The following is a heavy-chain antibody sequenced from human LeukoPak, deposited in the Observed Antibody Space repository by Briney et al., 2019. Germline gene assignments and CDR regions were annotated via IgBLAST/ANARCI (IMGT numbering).Heavy chain of an antibody. Sequence: ASVTVSCKASGYTFTNYDINWVRQATGQGLEWMGWMNPNSGNTGYAQKFQGRVTITRNTSISTAYMELSSLRSEDTAVYYCARGDYGSRGDYYYYYMDVWGKGTTVTVSS. D-gene: IGHD3-10*01. V-gene: IGHV1-8*03. CDR2: MNPNSGNT. CDR3: ARGDYGSRGDYYYYYMDV. CDR1: GYTFTNYD. J-gene: IGHJ6*03.